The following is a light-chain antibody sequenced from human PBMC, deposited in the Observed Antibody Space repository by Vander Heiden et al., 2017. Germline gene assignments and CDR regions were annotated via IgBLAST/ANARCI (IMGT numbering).Light chain of an antibody. CDR1: QSISSY. Sequence: IQMTQSPSSLSSSVRDRVTITCRASQSISSYLNWYQQKPGKAPKLLIYAASSLQSGVPSRFSGSGSGTDFTLTISSLQPEDFATYYCQQSYSTPRTFGQGTKLEIK. CDR2: AAS. J-gene: IGKJ2*01. CDR3: QQSYSTPRT. V-gene: IGKV1-39*01.